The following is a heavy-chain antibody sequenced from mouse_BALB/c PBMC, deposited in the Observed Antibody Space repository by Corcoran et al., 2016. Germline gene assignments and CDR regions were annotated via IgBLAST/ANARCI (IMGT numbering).Heavy chain of an antibody. J-gene: IGHJ2*01. CDR3: ASPYYLDC. Sequence: QVQLQQSGPELVKPGASVQMSCKASGYTFTDYVISWVKQRTGQGLEWIGEIYPGSGSTHYNEKFKGKATLTADKSSNTAYMQLSSLTSEDSAVYFCASPYYLDCWGEGTTLKFSS. CDR1: GYTFTDYV. V-gene: IGHV1-81*01. CDR2: IYPGSGST.